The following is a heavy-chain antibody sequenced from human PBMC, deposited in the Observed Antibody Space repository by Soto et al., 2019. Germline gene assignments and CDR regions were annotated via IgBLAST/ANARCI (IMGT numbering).Heavy chain of an antibody. CDR3: ARSGPGGYIDY. J-gene: IGHJ4*02. CDR2: TYYRSKWYN. CDR1: GDSFSINSAA. Sequence: SQTLSLTCAISGDSFSINSAAWNWISQSPSRGLEWLGRTYYRSKWYNHYAVSLKSRITVNPDTPKNQFSLQLNSVTPEDTAVYYCARSGPGGYIDYWGQGTLVT. V-gene: IGHV6-1*01. D-gene: IGHD3-22*01.